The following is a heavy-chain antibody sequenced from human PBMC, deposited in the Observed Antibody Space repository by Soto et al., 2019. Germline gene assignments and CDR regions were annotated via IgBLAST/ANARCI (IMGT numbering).Heavy chain of an antibody. J-gene: IGHJ6*02. CDR3: ARGDPAMAEYGMDV. CDR2: IYYSGST. CDR1: GGSISSSSYY. D-gene: IGHD5-18*01. Sequence: PSETLSLTCTVSGGSISSSSYYWGWIRQPPGKGLEWIGSIYYSGSTYYNPSLKSRVTISVDTSKNQFSLKLSSVTAADTAVYYCARGDPAMAEYGMDVWGQGTTVTVSS. V-gene: IGHV4-39*01.